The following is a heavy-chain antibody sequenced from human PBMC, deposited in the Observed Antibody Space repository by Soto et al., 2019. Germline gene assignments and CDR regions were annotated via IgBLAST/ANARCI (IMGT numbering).Heavy chain of an antibody. Sequence: ASVKVSCKASGYTFTGYYMHWVRQAPGQGLEWMGWINPNSGGTNYAQKFQGWVTMTRDTSISTAYMELSRLRSDDTAVYYCARERWAAAGHSYDYWGQGTLVTVSS. CDR2: INPNSGGT. CDR1: GYTFTGYY. J-gene: IGHJ4*02. D-gene: IGHD6-13*01. CDR3: ARERWAAAGHSYDY. V-gene: IGHV1-2*04.